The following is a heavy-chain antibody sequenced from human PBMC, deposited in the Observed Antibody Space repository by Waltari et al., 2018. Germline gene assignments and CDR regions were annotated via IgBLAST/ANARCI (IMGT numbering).Heavy chain of an antibody. CDR3: ARDTFYSSGWYYFDY. CDR2: INAGNGNT. J-gene: IGHJ4*02. CDR1: GYTFTSYA. V-gene: IGHV1-3*01. Sequence: QVQLVQSGAEVKKPGASVKVSCKASGYTFTSYAMHWVRQAPGQRLEWMGWINAGNGNTKYSQKCQCRVTITRDTSASTAYMELSSLRSEDTAVYYCARDTFYSSGWYYFDYWGQGTLVTVSS. D-gene: IGHD6-19*01.